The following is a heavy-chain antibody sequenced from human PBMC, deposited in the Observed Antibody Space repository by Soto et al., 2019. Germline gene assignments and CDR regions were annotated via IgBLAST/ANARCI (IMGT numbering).Heavy chain of an antibody. J-gene: IGHJ4*02. CDR2: VYYTGTT. CDR1: GGSISSYF. Sequence: SETLSLTCTVSGGSISSYFYIWVRQPPGKGLEWIGSVYYTGTTDYNPSLKSRVTISVDTSKTQFSLNLRSVTAADTAVYYCARDLAAVPRAFDYWGRGTPVTVSS. D-gene: IGHD6-13*01. CDR3: ARDLAAVPRAFDY. V-gene: IGHV4-59*01.